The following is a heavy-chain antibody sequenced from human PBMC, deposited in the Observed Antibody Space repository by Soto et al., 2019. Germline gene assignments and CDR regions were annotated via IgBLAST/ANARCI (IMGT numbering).Heavy chain of an antibody. CDR2: IYHDGFT. CDR3: ARAGGSYLQGDY. CDR1: GGSVSSGNYY. D-gene: IGHD1-26*01. V-gene: IGHV4-61*01. Sequence: QVQLQESGPGLLRPPETLSLTCSVSGGSVSSGNYYWTWIRQPPGKGLEWIGYIYHDGFTNYNPSLKSRVTISLDTSKNEFTLRLMSVTAADTAIYYCARAGGSYLQGDYWGQGTRVTVSS. J-gene: IGHJ4*02.